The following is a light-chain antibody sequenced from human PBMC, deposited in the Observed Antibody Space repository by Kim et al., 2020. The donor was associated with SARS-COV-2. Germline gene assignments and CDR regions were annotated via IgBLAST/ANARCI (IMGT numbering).Light chain of an antibody. J-gene: IGKJ2*01. V-gene: IGKV3-15*01. CDR3: QQYDNWPPLYT. CDR1: QSVSTN. CDR2: GAS. Sequence: EIVKTQSPATLSVSPGERATLSCRASQSVSTNLAWYQHKPGQAPSLLIYGASTRATGIPARFSGSGSGTEFTLTISSLQSEDFAVYYCQQYDNWPPLYTFGQGTKLEI.